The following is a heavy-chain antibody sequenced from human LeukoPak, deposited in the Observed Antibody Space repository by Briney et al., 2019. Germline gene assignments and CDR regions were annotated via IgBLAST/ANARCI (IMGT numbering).Heavy chain of an antibody. D-gene: IGHD2-21*01. Sequence: GGSLRLSCAASGFMFRGYGMHWVRQAPGKGLEWVAFIRYDGNDKQYADSVKGRFTISRDNSKNTLYLQMNSLRTEDTAVYYCAKDERVILTNMDVWGKGTTVTVSS. V-gene: IGHV3-30*02. CDR2: IRYDGNDK. J-gene: IGHJ6*03. CDR1: GFMFRGYG. CDR3: AKDERVILTNMDV.